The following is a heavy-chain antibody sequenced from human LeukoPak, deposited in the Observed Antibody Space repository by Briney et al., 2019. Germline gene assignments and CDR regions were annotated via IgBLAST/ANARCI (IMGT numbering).Heavy chain of an antibody. V-gene: IGHV1-69*06. CDR2: IIPIFGTA. CDR1: GGTFSSYA. Sequence: SVKVSCKASGGTFSSYAISWVRQAPGQGLEWMGGIIPIFGTANYAQKFQGRVTITADKSTSTAYMELSSLRSEDTAVYYCAGGSWSGYSYYYYYMDVWGKGTTVTVSS. J-gene: IGHJ6*03. D-gene: IGHD3-3*01. CDR3: AGGSWSGYSYYYYYMDV.